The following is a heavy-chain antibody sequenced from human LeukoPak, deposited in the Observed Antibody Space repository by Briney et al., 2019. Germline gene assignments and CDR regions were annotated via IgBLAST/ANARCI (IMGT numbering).Heavy chain of an antibody. Sequence: PGGSLRPSCAASGFTFSSYAMSWVRQAPGKGLEWVSAISGSGGSTYYADSVKGRFTISRDNSKNTLYLQMNSLRAEDTAVYYCAKDPFGFWSGYWDYWGQGTLVTVSS. D-gene: IGHD3-3*01. CDR2: ISGSGGST. CDR3: AKDPFGFWSGYWDY. J-gene: IGHJ4*02. V-gene: IGHV3-23*01. CDR1: GFTFSSYA.